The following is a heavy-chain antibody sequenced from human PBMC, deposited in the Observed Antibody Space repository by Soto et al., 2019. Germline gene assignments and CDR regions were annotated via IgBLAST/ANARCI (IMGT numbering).Heavy chain of an antibody. D-gene: IGHD1-26*01. CDR3: ALDGVGATVFFGFFDY. J-gene: IGHJ4*02. Sequence: QVQLVESGGGVVQPGGSLRLSCAASGIIFTGYGMHWVRQAPGQGLEWVAVIRFDGTNTYYADSVKGRFTISRDNSKNMLYLQMNSLRAENMAVYYCALDGVGATVFFGFFDYWGLGALVTVSS. CDR1: GIIFTGYG. CDR2: IRFDGTNT. V-gene: IGHV3-30*02.